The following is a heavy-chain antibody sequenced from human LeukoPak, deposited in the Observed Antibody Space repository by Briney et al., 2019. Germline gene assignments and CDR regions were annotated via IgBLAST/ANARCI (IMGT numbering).Heavy chain of an antibody. J-gene: IGHJ3*02. D-gene: IGHD3-22*01. CDR2: IYYSGST. Sequence: PSETLSLTCTVSGGSISSSSYYWGWIRQPPGKGLEWIGSIYYSGSTYYNPSLKSRVTISVDTSKNQFSLKLSSVTAADTAVYYCARAEDSSGYYSGAFDIWGQGTMVTVSS. V-gene: IGHV4-39*07. CDR3: ARAEDSSGYYSGAFDI. CDR1: GGSISSSSYY.